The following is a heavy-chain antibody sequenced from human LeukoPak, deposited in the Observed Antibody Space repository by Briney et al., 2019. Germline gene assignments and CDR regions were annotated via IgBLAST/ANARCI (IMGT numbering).Heavy chain of an antibody. J-gene: IGHJ1*01. D-gene: IGHD3-22*01. CDR1: GGTFSSYA. V-gene: IGHV1-69*04. CDR3: AKETTYYYDSSGFLGFQH. Sequence: GASVKVSCKASGGTFSSYAISWVRQAPGQGLEWMGRIIPIFGIANYAQKFQGRVTITADKSTSTAYMELSSLRSEDTAVYYCAKETTYYYDSSGFLGFQHWGQGTLSPSPQ. CDR2: IIPIFGIA.